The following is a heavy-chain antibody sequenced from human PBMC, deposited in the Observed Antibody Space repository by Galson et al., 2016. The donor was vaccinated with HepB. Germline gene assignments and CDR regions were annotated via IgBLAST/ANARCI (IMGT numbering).Heavy chain of an antibody. CDR2: MYTAGHT. CDR1: GFYISRSY. J-gene: IGHJ5*02. CDR3: ARAPECTGGVCYDNWLDP. Sequence: SLRLSCAASGFYISRSYMTWVRQAPGKGLEWVSVMYTAGHTYYADSERGRFTISRDNPKNILSLQMNSLRVEDTAVYYCARAPECTGGVCYDNWLDPWGQGTLVTVSS. D-gene: IGHD2-8*02. V-gene: IGHV3-53*01.